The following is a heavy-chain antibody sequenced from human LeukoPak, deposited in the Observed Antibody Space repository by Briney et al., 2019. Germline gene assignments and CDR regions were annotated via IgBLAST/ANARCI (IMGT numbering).Heavy chain of an antibody. CDR3: AKDHWTDSSGPHFGY. CDR1: GFTLSGYG. D-gene: IGHD3-22*01. CDR2: TSYDGSNE. V-gene: IGHV3-30*18. Sequence: PGGSLRLSCATSGFTLSGYGMHWVRQTPGRGLEWVAATSYDGSNEYYADSVKGRFTVSRDNSRDTLYLQMNSLRPEDTAVYYCAKDHWTDSSGPHFGYWGQGTLVTVSS. J-gene: IGHJ4*02.